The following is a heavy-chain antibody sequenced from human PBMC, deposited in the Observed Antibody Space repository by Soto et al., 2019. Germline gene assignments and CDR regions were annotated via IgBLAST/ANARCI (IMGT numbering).Heavy chain of an antibody. D-gene: IGHD2-8*02. J-gene: IGHJ6*02. CDR3: ARFSGLAMYCYYYYGMDV. CDR1: GFTFSDYY. CDR2: ISSSSSYT. Sequence: QVQLVESGGGLVKPGGSLRLSCAASGFTFSDYYMSWIRQAPGKGLEWVSYISSSSSYTNYATSVKGRFTISRENAKNALYLQRNSLTAEDTAVYYCARFSGLAMYCYYYYGMDVWGQGTTVTVSS. V-gene: IGHV3-11*05.